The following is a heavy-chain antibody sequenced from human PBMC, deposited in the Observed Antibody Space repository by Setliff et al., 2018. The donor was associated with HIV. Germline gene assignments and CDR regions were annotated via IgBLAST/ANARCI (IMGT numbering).Heavy chain of an antibody. CDR2: IYYTEIT. CDR3: AREGSGFLDY. D-gene: IGHD6-19*01. V-gene: IGHV4-59*12. Sequence: SETLSLTCTVSGGSLIGYYWSWIRQSPGKGLEWIGSIYYTEITNYNPSLKSRVTISVDTSKNQFSLKLSSVTAADTAVYYCAREGSGFLDYWGQGTLVTVSS. J-gene: IGHJ4*02. CDR1: GGSLIGYY.